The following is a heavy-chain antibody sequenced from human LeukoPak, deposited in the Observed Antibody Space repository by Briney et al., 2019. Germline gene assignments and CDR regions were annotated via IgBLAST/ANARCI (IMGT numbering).Heavy chain of an antibody. J-gene: IGHJ4*02. CDR1: EFTFNRYW. Sequence: GGSLRLSCAASEFTFNRYWMSWVRQAPGKGLEWVADIKHDGSEAHYVDSVKGRFTISRDNAKNSLSLQMNSLNVDDTGVYFCTRDALFGSGRAHLDFWSQGTLVSVSS. CDR2: IKHDGSEA. V-gene: IGHV3-7*04. CDR3: TRDALFGSGRAHLDF. D-gene: IGHD3-10*01.